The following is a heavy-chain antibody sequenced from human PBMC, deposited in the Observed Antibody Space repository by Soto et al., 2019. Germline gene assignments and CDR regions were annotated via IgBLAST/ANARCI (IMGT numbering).Heavy chain of an antibody. J-gene: IGHJ4*02. CDR2: IYYSGPT. CDR1: GGSVSRDSNF. Sequence: SETLSLTCTVSGGSVSRDSNFWSWIRQPPGKGLEWIGYIYYSGPTRYNPSLESRVTISIDSSKNQVSLNPTSVTAADTAVYYCARGYSHYAHWGRGTLVTVS. CDR3: ARGYSHYAH. D-gene: IGHD4-4*01. V-gene: IGHV4-61*01.